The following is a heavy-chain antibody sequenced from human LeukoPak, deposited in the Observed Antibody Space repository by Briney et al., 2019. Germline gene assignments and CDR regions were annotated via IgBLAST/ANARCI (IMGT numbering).Heavy chain of an antibody. Sequence: PGGSLRLSCAASGFTFSSYAMSWVRQAPGKGLEWVSAISGSGGSTYFADSVKGRFTVSRDNSKNTLYLQMNSLRAEDTAVNYCAKYDYGDYAPLGWGQGTLVTVSS. CDR1: GFTFSSYA. V-gene: IGHV3-23*01. J-gene: IGHJ4*02. CDR3: AKYDYGDYAPLG. D-gene: IGHD4-17*01. CDR2: ISGSGGST.